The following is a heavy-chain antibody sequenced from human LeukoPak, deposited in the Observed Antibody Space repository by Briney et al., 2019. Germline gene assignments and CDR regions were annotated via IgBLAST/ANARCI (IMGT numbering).Heavy chain of an antibody. CDR1: GYSISSGYY. Sequence: SETLSLTCAVSGYSISSGYYWGWIRQPTGKGLEWIGSIYHSGSTYYNPSLKSRVTISVDTSKNQFSLKLSSVTAADTAVYYCARHGSHGVGDYYYYMDVWGKGTTVTVSS. J-gene: IGHJ6*03. V-gene: IGHV4-38-2*01. CDR3: ARHGSHGVGDYYYYMDV. D-gene: IGHD3-3*01. CDR2: IYHSGST.